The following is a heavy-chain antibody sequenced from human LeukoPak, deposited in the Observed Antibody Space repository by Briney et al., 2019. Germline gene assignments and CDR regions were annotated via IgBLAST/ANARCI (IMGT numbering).Heavy chain of an antibody. V-gene: IGHV1-24*01. CDR2: FDPEDGET. D-gene: IGHD4-23*01. Sequence: ASVKVSCKVSGYTLTELSMHWVRQAPGKGLEWMGGFDPEDGETIYAQTFQGRVTITADESTSTVFMELSSLRSDDTAFYYCARNSRVASTSRLNYWGQGTLVTVSS. CDR1: GYTLTELS. J-gene: IGHJ4*02. CDR3: ARNSRVASTSRLNY.